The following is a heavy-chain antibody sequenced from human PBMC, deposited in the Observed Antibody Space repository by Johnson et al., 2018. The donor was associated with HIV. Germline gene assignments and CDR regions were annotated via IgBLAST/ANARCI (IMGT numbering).Heavy chain of an antibody. Sequence: VQLVESGGGVVQPGRSLRLSCAASGFTFSSFAMHWVRQTPGNGLEWVSGINWNGASTGYTDFAKGRFTISRDNAKNSLYLQMNSLRAEDTAVYYCARGERFGGTQEAFDIWGQGTMVTVSS. CDR3: ARGERFGGTQEAFDI. CDR1: GFTFSSFA. D-gene: IGHD1-26*01. V-gene: IGHV3-20*04. J-gene: IGHJ3*02. CDR2: INWNGAST.